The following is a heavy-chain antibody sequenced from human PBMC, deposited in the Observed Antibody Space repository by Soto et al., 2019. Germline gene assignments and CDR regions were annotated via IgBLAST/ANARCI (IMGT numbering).Heavy chain of an antibody. CDR1: GGTFSSYA. V-gene: IGHV1-69*13. CDR3: ACVRRDGYNFDIFAY. J-gene: IGHJ4*02. D-gene: IGHD5-12*01. CDR2: IIPIFGTA. Sequence: ASVKVSCKASGGTFSSYAISWVRQAPGQGLEWMGGIIPIFGTANYAQKFQGRVTITADESTSTAYMELSSLRSEDTAVYYCACVRRDGYNFDIFAYWGQGSLVTVSS.